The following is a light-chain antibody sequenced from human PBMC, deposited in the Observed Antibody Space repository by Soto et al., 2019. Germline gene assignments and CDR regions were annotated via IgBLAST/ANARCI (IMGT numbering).Light chain of an antibody. CDR1: QSISSW. CDR3: QQYNSYPLT. Sequence: DIQMTQSPSTLSASVGDRVTITCRASQSISSWLAWYQQKPGKAPKLLIYKASSLESGVPSSFSGSGSGTEFTLTISSLQPDDFATYYCQQYNSYPLTLGGGTKVEIK. J-gene: IGKJ4*01. V-gene: IGKV1-5*03. CDR2: KAS.